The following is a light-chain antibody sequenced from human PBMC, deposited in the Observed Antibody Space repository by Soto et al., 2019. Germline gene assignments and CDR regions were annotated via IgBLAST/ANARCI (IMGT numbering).Light chain of an antibody. CDR3: ETWDTNVVL. Sequence: QPVLTQSSSASASLGSSVKLTCTLSRGHSTYIIAWHQQQPGKAPRYLMTLEGSGSYNKGSGIPDRFSGSSSGADRYLTISNLQFEDEADYYCETWDTNVVLFGGGTKVTVL. J-gene: IGLJ2*01. CDR1: RGHSTYI. CDR2: LEGSGSY. V-gene: IGLV4-60*02.